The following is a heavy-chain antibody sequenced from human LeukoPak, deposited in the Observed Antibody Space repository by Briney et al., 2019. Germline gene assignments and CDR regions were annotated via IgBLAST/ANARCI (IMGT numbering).Heavy chain of an antibody. D-gene: IGHD3-16*01. Sequence: GGSLRLSCAASGFTFSSYAMSWVRQAPARGLEWVSSLRGDGETFYADSVKGRFTLSRDGSRSTVYLQMNNLRVEDTAEYFYAKASWVSSADAVLWGQGTLVTVSS. J-gene: IGHJ4*02. V-gene: IGHV3-23*01. CDR2: LRGDGET. CDR3: AKASWVSSADAVL. CDR1: GFTFSSYA.